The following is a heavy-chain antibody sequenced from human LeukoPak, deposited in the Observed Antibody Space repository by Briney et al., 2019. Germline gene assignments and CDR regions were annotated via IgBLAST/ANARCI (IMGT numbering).Heavy chain of an antibody. V-gene: IGHV4-39*07. CDR3: ARGLDP. Sequence: SETLSLTCTVSGGSISSSTYYWGWIRQPPGKGLEWIGNIYYSGSTYYNPYLKSRVTISVDTSKNQFSLKLSSVTAADTAVYYCARGLDPWGQGTLVTVSS. J-gene: IGHJ5*02. CDR1: GGSISSSTYY. CDR2: IYYSGST.